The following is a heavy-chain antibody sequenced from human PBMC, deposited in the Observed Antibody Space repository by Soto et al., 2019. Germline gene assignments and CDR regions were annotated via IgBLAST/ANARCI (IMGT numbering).Heavy chain of an antibody. CDR2: ISSSSSYI. V-gene: IGHV3-21*01. CDR3: ARGKGLCSGGSCYSERLNWFDP. CDR1: GFTFSSYS. J-gene: IGHJ5*02. D-gene: IGHD2-15*01. Sequence: GGSLRLSCAASGFTFSSYSMNWVRQAPGKGLEWVSSISSSSSYIYYAGSVKGRFTISRDNAKNSLYLQMNSLRAEDTAVYYCARGKGLCSGGSCYSERLNWFDPWGQGTLVTVSS.